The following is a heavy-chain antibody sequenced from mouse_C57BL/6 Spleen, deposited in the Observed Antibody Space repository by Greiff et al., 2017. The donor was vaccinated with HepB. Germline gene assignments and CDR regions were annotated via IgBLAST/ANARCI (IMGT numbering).Heavy chain of an antibody. CDR1: GYTFTEYT. D-gene: IGHD2-10*02. Sequence: VQLVESGAELVKPGASVKLSCKASGYTFTEYTIHWVKQRSGQGLEWIGWFYPGSGIIKYNEKFKDKATLTADKSSSTVYMELSRLTSEDSAVYFCARHEWYGNYGEDYAMDYWGQGTSVTVSS. V-gene: IGHV1-62-2*01. CDR2: FYPGSGII. J-gene: IGHJ4*01. CDR3: ARHEWYGNYGEDYAMDY.